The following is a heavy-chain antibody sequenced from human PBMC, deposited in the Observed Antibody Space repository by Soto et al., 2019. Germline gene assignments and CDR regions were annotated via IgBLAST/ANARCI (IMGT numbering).Heavy chain of an antibody. D-gene: IGHD2-21*02. J-gene: IGHJ4*02. CDR3: ARTEGALYCGGHCLRYFDY. CDR1: GYTFTSYY. CDR2: INPSGGST. V-gene: IGHV1-46*01. Sequence: GASVKVSCKASGYTFTSYYMHWVRQAPGQGLEWMGIINPSGGSTSYAQKFQGRVTMTRDTSTSTVYMELSSLRSEDTAVYYCARTEGALYCGGHCLRYFDYWCTALLLTVSS.